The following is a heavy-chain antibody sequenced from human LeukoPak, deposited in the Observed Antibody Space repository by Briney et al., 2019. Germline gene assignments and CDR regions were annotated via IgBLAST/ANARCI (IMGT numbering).Heavy chain of an antibody. J-gene: IGHJ4*02. CDR3: TTHCGAPDY. Sequence: GGSLRLAWAASGSTSINACTSWAPHAPGGGLDLVSSIKSKTDGGTTDYAAHVKGRFTISRDDSKNTLYLQMNSLKTEDTAVYYCTTHCGAPDYWGQGTLVTVSS. CDR1: GSTSINAC. CDR2: IKSKTDGGTT. D-gene: IGHD4-17*01. V-gene: IGHV3-15*01.